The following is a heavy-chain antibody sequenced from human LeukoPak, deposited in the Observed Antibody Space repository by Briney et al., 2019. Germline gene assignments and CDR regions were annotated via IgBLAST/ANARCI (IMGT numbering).Heavy chain of an antibody. Sequence: KTSETLSLTCTVSGGSINSYYWSWIRRPAGKGPEWIGRIYTSGSTNYNPSLKSRVTMSVDTSKNQFSLKLSSVTAADTAVYYCARHNYYGSGSWYHYYGMDVWGQGTTVTVSS. V-gene: IGHV4-4*07. CDR3: ARHNYYGSGSWYHYYGMDV. CDR1: GGSINSYY. J-gene: IGHJ6*02. D-gene: IGHD3-10*01. CDR2: IYTSGST.